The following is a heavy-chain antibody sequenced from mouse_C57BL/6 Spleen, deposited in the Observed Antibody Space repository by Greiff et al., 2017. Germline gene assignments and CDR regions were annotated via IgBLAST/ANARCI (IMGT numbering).Heavy chain of an antibody. CDR2: IVGYGGR. J-gene: IGHJ4*01. Sequence: QVQLQPSGPGLVAPSQRLSITCTVSGFSLTSYVVSWVRQPPGQGLEWLGVIVGYGGRNDHSAVKSRLSISKDNSKSQVVLKLNILQTDDTSTYYGAKPAYDGNYYAMDYWGQGTSVTVAS. V-gene: IGHV2-3*01. D-gene: IGHD2-10*01. CDR1: GFSLTSYV. CDR3: AKPAYDGNYYAMDY.